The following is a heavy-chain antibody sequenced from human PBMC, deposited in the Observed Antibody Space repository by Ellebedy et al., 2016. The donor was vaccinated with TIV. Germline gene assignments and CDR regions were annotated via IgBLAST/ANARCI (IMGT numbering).Heavy chain of an antibody. CDR1: GYSFATYW. J-gene: IGHJ4*02. Sequence: KVSCKGSGYSFATYWIGWARQMPGKGLEWMGIIYPDDSDTRYSPSFEGQVTISADKSIGTAYLQWSSLKASDTAMYYCARGRGSSWYSYFDYWGQGTLVTVSS. CDR3: ARGRGSSWYSYFDY. D-gene: IGHD6-13*01. CDR2: IYPDDSDT. V-gene: IGHV5-51*01.